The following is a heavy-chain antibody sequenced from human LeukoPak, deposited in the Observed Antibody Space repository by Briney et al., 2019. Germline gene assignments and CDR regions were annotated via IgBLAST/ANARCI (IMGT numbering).Heavy chain of an antibody. CDR3: ARFRYSSSWYYFDY. D-gene: IGHD6-13*01. Sequence: TGGSLRLSCAASGFTFSSYWMSWVRQAPGKGLEWVANIKQDGSEKYYVDSVKGRFTISRDNAKNSLYLQMNSLRAADTAVYYCARFRYSSSWYYFDYWGQGTLVTVSS. CDR1: GFTFSSYW. CDR2: IKQDGSEK. J-gene: IGHJ4*02. V-gene: IGHV3-7*01.